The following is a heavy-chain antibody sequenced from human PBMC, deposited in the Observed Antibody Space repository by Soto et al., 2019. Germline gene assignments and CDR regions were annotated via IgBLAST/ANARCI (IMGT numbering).Heavy chain of an antibody. J-gene: IGHJ6*02. D-gene: IGHD3-9*01. CDR1: GGSIISGGYY. CDR2: IYYSGST. V-gene: IGHV4-31*03. CDR3: ARETSAYYDILTGYYQGGGMDV. Sequence: SETLSLTCTVSGGSIISGGYYWIWIRQHPGKGLEWIGYIYYSGSTYYNPSLKSRVTISVDTSKSQFSLKLSSVTAADTAVYYCARETSAYYDILTGYYQGGGMDVWGQGTTVTVSS.